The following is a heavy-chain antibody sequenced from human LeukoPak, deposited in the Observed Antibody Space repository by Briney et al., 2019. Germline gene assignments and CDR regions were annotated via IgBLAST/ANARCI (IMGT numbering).Heavy chain of an antibody. J-gene: IGHJ6*03. D-gene: IGHD3-22*01. CDR3: ARVTYYYDSSGYQRRLYYYYMDV. Sequence: SSETLSLTCTVSGGSISSSSYYWGWIRQPPGKGLEWIGSIYYSGSTYYNPSLKSRVTISVDTSKNQFSLKLSSVTAADTAVYYCARVTYYYDSSGYQRRLYYYYMDVWGKGTTVTVSS. CDR1: GGSISSSSYY. CDR2: IYYSGST. V-gene: IGHV4-39*07.